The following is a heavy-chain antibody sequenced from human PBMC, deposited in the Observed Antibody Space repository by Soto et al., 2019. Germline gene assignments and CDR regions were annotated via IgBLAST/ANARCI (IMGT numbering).Heavy chain of an antibody. Sequence: TLSLTCTGSCGSISSDNYFWSWIRQHPGKGLEWIGYIDYIGRAYYNPSLKSRVTTSVDTSKNQFSLRLSSVTVADTATDYCGPEVKSAAEYDVFDVGGEGTVVTVS. CDR3: GPEVKSAAEYDVFDV. CDR1: CGSISSDNYF. J-gene: IGHJ3*01. V-gene: IGHV4-31*03. CDR2: IDYIGRA. D-gene: IGHD3-22*01.